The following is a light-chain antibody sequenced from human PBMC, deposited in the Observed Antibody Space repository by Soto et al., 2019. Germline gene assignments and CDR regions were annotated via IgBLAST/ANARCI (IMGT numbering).Light chain of an antibody. V-gene: IGKV3-20*01. Sequence: EIVLTQSPGTLSLSPGERATLSCRASQSVNSNHIAWYQQKPGQAPRLLIYGPSSRATGIPERFSGSGSGTDFTLIISRLEPEDFAVYFCHQFGSSPQTFGHGTKVEIK. CDR3: HQFGSSPQT. CDR1: QSVNSNH. CDR2: GPS. J-gene: IGKJ1*01.